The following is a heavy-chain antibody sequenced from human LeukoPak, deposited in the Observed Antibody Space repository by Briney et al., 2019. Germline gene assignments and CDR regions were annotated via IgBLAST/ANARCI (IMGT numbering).Heavy chain of an antibody. V-gene: IGHV3-53*01. CDR2: ISDGGWT. CDR1: GLTLSDHY. D-gene: IGHD4-17*01. J-gene: IGHJ4*02. Sequence: PGGSLRLSCAASGLTLSDHYMDWVRQAPGKGLEWVSSISDGGWTAYTDSVKGRFFISRETATNTLYLQMNSLRVEDTAVYYCAKECDYGNTSHMPCYWGQGTLVTVSS. CDR3: AKECDYGNTSHMPCY.